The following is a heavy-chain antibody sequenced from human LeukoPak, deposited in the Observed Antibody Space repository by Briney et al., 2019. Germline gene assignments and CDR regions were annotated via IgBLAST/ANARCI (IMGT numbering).Heavy chain of an antibody. CDR2: INTNTGNP. CDR3: ARSQRPYYDFWSGYSYYYYYYMDV. CDR1: GYTFTIYA. V-gene: IGHV7-4-1*02. D-gene: IGHD3-3*01. Sequence: VASVKVSCKASGYTFTIYAMNWVRQAPGQGLEWMGWINTNTGNPTYAQGFTGRFVFSLDTSVSTAYLQISSLKAEDTAVYYCARSQRPYYDFWSGYSYYYYYYMDVWGKGTTVTVSS. J-gene: IGHJ6*03.